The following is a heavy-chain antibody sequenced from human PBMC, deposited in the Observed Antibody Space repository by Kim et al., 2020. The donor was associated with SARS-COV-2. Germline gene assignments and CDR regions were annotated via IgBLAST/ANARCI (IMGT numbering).Heavy chain of an antibody. CDR3: ASQAPLEWLPRPTYGMDV. CDR1: GGSFSGYY. Sequence: SETLSLTCAVYGGSFSGYYWSWIRQPPGKGLEWIGEINHSGSTNYNPSLKSRVTISVDTSKNQFSLKLSSVTAADTAVYYCASQAPLEWLPRPTYGMDVWGQGTTVTVSS. CDR2: INHSGST. V-gene: IGHV4-34*01. D-gene: IGHD3-3*01. J-gene: IGHJ6*02.